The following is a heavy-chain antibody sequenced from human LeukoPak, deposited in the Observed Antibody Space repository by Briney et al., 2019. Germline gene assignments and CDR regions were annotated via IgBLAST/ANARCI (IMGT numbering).Heavy chain of an antibody. CDR1: GYSISSGYY. J-gene: IGHJ4*02. CDR2: IYHSGST. Sequence: SETLSLTCTVSGYSISSGYYWGWIRQPPGKGLEWIGSIYHSGSTYYNPSLKSRVTIPVDSSKNQFSLKLSSVTAADTAVHYCAVSFLSAYYDFWSAYSSGPFDYWGQGTLVTVSS. D-gene: IGHD3-3*01. V-gene: IGHV4-38-2*02. CDR3: AVSFLSAYYDFWSAYSSGPFDY.